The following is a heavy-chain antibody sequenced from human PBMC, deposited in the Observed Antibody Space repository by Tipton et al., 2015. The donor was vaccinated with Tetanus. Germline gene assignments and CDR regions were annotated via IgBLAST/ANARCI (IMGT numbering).Heavy chain of an antibody. Sequence: GLVKPSETLSLTCAVYGGSFSGYYWSWIRQPPGKGLEWIGEINHSGSTNYNPSFKSRVTISVDTSKNQFSLKLSSVTAADTAVYYCARGQAAGFTVGYYYYYYGMDVWGQGTTVTVSS. D-gene: IGHD6-13*01. V-gene: IGHV4-34*01. CDR2: INHSGST. CDR3: ARGQAAGFTVGYYYYYYGMDV. J-gene: IGHJ6*02. CDR1: GGSFSGYY.